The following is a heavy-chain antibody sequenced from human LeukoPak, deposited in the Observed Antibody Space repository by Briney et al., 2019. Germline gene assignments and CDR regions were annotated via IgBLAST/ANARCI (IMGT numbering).Heavy chain of an antibody. D-gene: IGHD3-9*01. J-gene: IGHJ6*03. V-gene: IGHV4-4*07. CDR2: IYISGST. CDR1: GGSISSYY. Sequence: SETLSLTCTVSGGSISSYYWSWIRQPAGKGLEWIGRIYISGSTNYNPSLKSRVTISVDTSKNQFSLKLSSVTAADTAVYYCARDILRYYYMDVWGKGTTVTISS. CDR3: ARDILRYYYMDV.